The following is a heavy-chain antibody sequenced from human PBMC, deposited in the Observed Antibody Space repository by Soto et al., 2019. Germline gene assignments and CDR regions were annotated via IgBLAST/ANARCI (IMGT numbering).Heavy chain of an antibody. V-gene: IGHV3-15*07. Sequence: GGSLRLSCAASGSIFSSYGMHWVRQAPGKGLEWVAATSYEGGTTDYAAPVKGRFTISRDDSKNTLYLQMNSLKTEDTAVYYCTTHLNYYDSSGYYYLNWFDPWGQGTLVTV. CDR3: TTHLNYYDSSGYYYLNWFDP. J-gene: IGHJ5*02. D-gene: IGHD3-22*01. CDR1: GSIFSSYG. CDR2: TSYEGGTT.